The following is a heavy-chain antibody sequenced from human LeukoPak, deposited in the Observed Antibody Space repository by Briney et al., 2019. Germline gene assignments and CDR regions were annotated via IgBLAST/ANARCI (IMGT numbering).Heavy chain of an antibody. CDR2: IYYSGST. CDR3: ARHGISRVYYYSHYMDV. V-gene: IGHV4-39*01. CDR1: GGSISSSSYY. Sequence: SETLSLTCTVSGGSISSSSYYWGWIRQPPWKGLEWIGSIYYSGSTYYNPSLKSRVTISVDTSKNQFSLKLSSVTAADTAVYYCARHGISRVYYYSHYMDVWVKGTTVTVSS. J-gene: IGHJ6*03. D-gene: IGHD1-26*01.